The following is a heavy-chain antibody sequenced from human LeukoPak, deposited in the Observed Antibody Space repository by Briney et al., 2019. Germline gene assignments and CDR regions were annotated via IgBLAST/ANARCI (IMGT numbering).Heavy chain of an antibody. CDR3: TTLTYYDFWSGLY. CDR1: GFTFGNAW. J-gene: IGHJ4*02. D-gene: IGHD3-3*01. Sequence: PGGSLRLSCAASGFTFGNAWMSWVRQAPGKGLEWVGRIKSKTDGGTTDYAAPVKGRFTISRDDSKNTLYLQMNSLKTEDTAVYYCTTLTYYDFWSGLYWGQGTLVTVSS. V-gene: IGHV3-15*01. CDR2: IKSKTDGGTT.